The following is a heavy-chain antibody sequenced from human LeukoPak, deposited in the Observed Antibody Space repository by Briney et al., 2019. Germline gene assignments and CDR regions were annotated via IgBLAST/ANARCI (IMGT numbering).Heavy chain of an antibody. D-gene: IGHD2-2*01. J-gene: IGHJ4*02. Sequence: GGSLRLSCAASGFTFSSYSMNWVRQAPGKGLEWVSSISSSSSYIYYADSVKGRFTISRDNAKNSLYLQMTSLRAEDTAVYYCARARLGYCSSTSCYGELGYWGQGTLVTVSS. V-gene: IGHV3-21*01. CDR3: ARARLGYCSSTSCYGELGY. CDR2: ISSSSSYI. CDR1: GFTFSSYS.